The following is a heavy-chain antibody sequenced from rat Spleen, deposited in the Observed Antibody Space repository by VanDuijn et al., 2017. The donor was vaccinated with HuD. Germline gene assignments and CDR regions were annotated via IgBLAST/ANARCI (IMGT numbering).Heavy chain of an antibody. CDR2: ISNTDDT. D-gene: IGHD1-4*01. CDR3: SPLPGSNLDY. V-gene: IGHV5-31*01. J-gene: IGHJ2*01. Sequence: EVQLVESGGGLVQPGRSLKLSCAASGFTFSNYGMAWIRQAPGKGLEWVASISNTDDTYYPDSVRGRFSISRDNAKSTTYLHMNSLRSEDTATYYCSPLPGSNLDYWGQGVMVTASS. CDR1: GFTFSNYG.